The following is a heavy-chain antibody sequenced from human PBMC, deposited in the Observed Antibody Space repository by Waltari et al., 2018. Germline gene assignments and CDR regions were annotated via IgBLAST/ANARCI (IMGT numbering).Heavy chain of an antibody. CDR2: INHSGST. CDR1: GGSFSGYY. V-gene: IGHV4-34*01. Sequence: QVQLQQWGAGLLKPSETLSLTCAVYGGSFSGYYWSWIRQPPGQGLEWIGEINHSGSTNYNPSLKSRVTISVDTSKNQFSLKLSSVTAADTAVYYCARGFYMFLATKTLYYFDYWGQGTLVTVSS. D-gene: IGHD5-12*01. CDR3: ARGFYMFLATKTLYYFDY. J-gene: IGHJ4*02.